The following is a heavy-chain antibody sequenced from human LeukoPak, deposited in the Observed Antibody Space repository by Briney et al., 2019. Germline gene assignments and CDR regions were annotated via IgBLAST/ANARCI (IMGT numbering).Heavy chain of an antibody. D-gene: IGHD5-24*01. CDR1: GFTFSSYA. V-gene: IGHV3-30*04. CDR3: ANQRWLQLQLDY. CDR2: ISYDGSNK. Sequence: GGSLRLSCAASGFTFSSYAMHWVRQAPGKGLEWVAVISYDGSNKYYADSVKGRFTISRDNSKNTLYLQMNSLRAEGTAVYYCANQRWLQLQLDYWGQGTLVTVST. J-gene: IGHJ4*02.